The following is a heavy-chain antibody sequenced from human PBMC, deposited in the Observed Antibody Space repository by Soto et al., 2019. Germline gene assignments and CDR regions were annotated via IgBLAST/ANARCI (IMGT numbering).Heavy chain of an antibody. CDR1: GFTFSTYV. J-gene: IGHJ4*02. D-gene: IGHD6-6*01. V-gene: IGHV3-23*01. CDR3: AKCPGTGIPARRSGH. CDR2: ISASGSNT. Sequence: GGSLRLSCAASGFTFSTYVMTWVRQAPGKGLEWVSGISASGSNTYYADSVMGRFTISRDNSKNTLHLQMDSRGGDDTAVYYCAKCPGTGIPARRSGHRGPGTLVTVSS.